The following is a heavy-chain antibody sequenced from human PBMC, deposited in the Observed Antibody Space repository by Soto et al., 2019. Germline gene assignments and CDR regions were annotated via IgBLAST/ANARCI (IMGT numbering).Heavy chain of an antibody. D-gene: IGHD3-22*01. V-gene: IGHV3-48*01. Sequence: EVQLVESGGGLVQPGGSLRLSCAASGFIFSRYNMNWVRQAPGKGLEWVAYISRSGSTIYYADSVKGRFTISRDNAKNSLYLQMNSLGVEDTALYYCARPDYYDTTGYYEDWGQGTLVTVSS. J-gene: IGHJ4*02. CDR3: ARPDYYDTTGYYED. CDR2: ISRSGSTI. CDR1: GFIFSRYN.